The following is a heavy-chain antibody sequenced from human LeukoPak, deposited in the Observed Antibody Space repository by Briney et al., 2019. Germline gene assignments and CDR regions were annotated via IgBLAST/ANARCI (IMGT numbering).Heavy chain of an antibody. Sequence: PSETLSLTCTVSGGSISSSSYYWGWIRQPPGKGLEWIGSIYYSGSTYYNPSLKSRVTISVDTSKNQFSLKLSSVTAADTAVYYCARDRGWLRSMTNFDYWGQGTLVTVSS. CDR2: IYYSGST. D-gene: IGHD5-12*01. CDR1: GGSISSSSYY. CDR3: ARDRGWLRSMTNFDY. V-gene: IGHV4-39*07. J-gene: IGHJ4*02.